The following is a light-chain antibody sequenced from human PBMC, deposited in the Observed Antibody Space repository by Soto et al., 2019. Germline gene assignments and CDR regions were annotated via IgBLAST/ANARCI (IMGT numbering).Light chain of an antibody. CDR2: GNN. CDR3: AAWDGSLNNVL. Sequence: QSVLTQPPSASGTPGQRVTISCSGSGSSIGTNTVNWYRQLPGTAPKLLIYGNNQRPSGVPDRFSGSKSGTSASLAISWRQSEDEDDYYCAAWDGSLNNVLFGGGTKLTVL. CDR1: GSSIGTNT. V-gene: IGLV1-44*01. J-gene: IGLJ2*01.